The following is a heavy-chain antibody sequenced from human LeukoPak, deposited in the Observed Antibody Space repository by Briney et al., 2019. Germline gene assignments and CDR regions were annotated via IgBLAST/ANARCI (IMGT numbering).Heavy chain of an antibody. V-gene: IGHV3-15*05. CDR2: VKRKTDGGTT. Sequence: GGSLRLSCAASGFTFSNAWMSWVRQTPGKGLEWVGRVKRKTDGGTTDYAAPVKGRFSISRDNSKDTLYLQMSSLRAEDTAVYYCVKASEHYDYWGQGTLVTVSS. J-gene: IGHJ4*02. D-gene: IGHD3-3*02. CDR1: GFTFSNAW. CDR3: VKASEHYDY.